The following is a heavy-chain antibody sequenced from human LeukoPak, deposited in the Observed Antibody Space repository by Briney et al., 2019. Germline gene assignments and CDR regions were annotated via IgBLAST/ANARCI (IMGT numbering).Heavy chain of an antibody. V-gene: IGHV3-48*04. CDR2: ISSSRRTI. Sequence: PGGSLRLSCAASGFTFSLFGMTWVRQAPGKGLEWISYISSSRRTINYADSVKGRFTISRDNAKNSLYLQMNNLRAEDTAVYYCARDGDSGGYYYGPFDNWGQGTLVTVPS. CDR1: GFTFSLFG. J-gene: IGHJ4*02. CDR3: ARDGDSGGYYYGPFDN. D-gene: IGHD3-22*01.